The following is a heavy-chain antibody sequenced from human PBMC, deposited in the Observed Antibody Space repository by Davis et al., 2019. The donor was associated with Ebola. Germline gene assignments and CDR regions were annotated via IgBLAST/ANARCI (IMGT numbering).Heavy chain of an antibody. Sequence: GGSLRLSCAASGFTSSSYGMHWVRQAPGKGLEWVAVIWYDGSNKYYADSVKGRFTIARDNSKNTLYLQMNSLRAEDTAVYYCARAFALYSSSWPGYWGQGTLVTVSS. CDR1: GFTSSSYG. CDR3: ARAFALYSSSWPGY. D-gene: IGHD6-13*01. CDR2: IWYDGSNK. V-gene: IGHV3-33*01. J-gene: IGHJ4*02.